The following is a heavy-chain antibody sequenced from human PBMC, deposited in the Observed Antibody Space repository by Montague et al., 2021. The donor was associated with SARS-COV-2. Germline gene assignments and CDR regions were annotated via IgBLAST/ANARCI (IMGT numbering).Heavy chain of an antibody. D-gene: IGHD3-22*01. J-gene: IGHJ4*02. CDR1: GFTFSSYA. V-gene: IGHV3-23*01. CDR2: ISDSGGST. Sequence: SLRLSCAASGFTFSSYAMSWVRQAPGKGLEWVSGISDSGGSTYYADSVKGRFTISRDNSKKPLYLQMNSLRAEDTAVYYCAKGGERITMIVVVITLADFDYWGQGTLVTVSS. CDR3: AKGGERITMIVVVITLADFDY.